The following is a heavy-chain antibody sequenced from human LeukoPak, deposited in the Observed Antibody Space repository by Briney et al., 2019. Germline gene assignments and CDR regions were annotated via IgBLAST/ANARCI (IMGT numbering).Heavy chain of an antibody. V-gene: IGHV4-39*07. CDR1: GGSISSYY. D-gene: IGHD3-22*01. J-gene: IGHJ3*02. CDR2: IYYSGST. CDR3: ARDQDSSGYATTAYAFDI. Sequence: PSETLSLTCTVSGGSISSYYWGWIRQPPGKGLEWIGSIYYSGSTYYNPSLKSRVTISVDTSKNQFSLKLSSVTAADTAVYYCARDQDSSGYATTAYAFDIWGQGTMVTVSS.